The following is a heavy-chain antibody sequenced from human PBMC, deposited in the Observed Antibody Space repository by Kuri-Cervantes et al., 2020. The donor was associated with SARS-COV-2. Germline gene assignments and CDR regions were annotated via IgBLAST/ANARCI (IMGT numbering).Heavy chain of an antibody. CDR3: ARDSGWGAVAGTSGLVY. CDR2: IIPIFGTT. Sequence: SVKVSCKASGGTFSSYAISWVRQAPGQGLEWMGGIIPIFGTTNYAQKFQGRVTITADESTSTAYMELSSLRSEDTAVYYCARDSGWGAVAGTSGLVYWGQGTLVTVSS. D-gene: IGHD6-19*01. CDR1: GGTFSSYA. J-gene: IGHJ4*02. V-gene: IGHV1-69*13.